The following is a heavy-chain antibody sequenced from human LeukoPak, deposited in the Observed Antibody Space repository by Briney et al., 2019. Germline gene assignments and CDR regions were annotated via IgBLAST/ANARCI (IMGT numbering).Heavy chain of an antibody. CDR2: ISGSGGST. D-gene: IGHD3-9*01. Sequence: GSLRLSCAASGFTFSSYAMSWVRQAPGKGLEWVSAISGSGGSTYYADSVKGRFTISRDNSKKTLYLQMSSLRAEDTAVYYCAKGYDILTGYYNGPADYWGQGTLVTVSS. CDR3: AKGYDILTGYYNGPADY. V-gene: IGHV3-23*01. J-gene: IGHJ4*02. CDR1: GFTFSSYA.